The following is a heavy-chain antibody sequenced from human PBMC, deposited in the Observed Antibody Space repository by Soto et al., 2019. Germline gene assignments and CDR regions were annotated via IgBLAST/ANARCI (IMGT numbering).Heavy chain of an antibody. D-gene: IGHD6-13*01. CDR1: GGTFSSYA. CDR2: IIPIFGTA. Sequence: ASVKVSCKASGGTFSSYAISWVRQAPGQGLEWMGGIIPIFGTANYAQKFQGRVTITADESTSTAYMELRSLRSDDTAVYYCARDRQTVKVYVAAAGRSDDRGQRTPVTVSS. J-gene: IGHJ4*02. CDR3: ARDRQTVKVYVAAAGRSDD. V-gene: IGHV1-69*13.